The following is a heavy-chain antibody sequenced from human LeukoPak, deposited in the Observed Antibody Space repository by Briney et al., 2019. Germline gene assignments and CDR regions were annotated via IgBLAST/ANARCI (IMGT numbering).Heavy chain of an antibody. CDR3: ARKSDSLLVREGDC. CDR2: IYSGGTT. Sequence: PGGSLRLSCAASGFTVSSSYMTWVRQAPGKGLEWVSVIYSGGTTWYADSVKGRFTISRDTNTLYLQMNSLRAEDTAVYYCARKSDSLLVREGDCWGQGTLVTVSS. V-gene: IGHV3-66*01. CDR1: GFTVSSSY. D-gene: IGHD3-10*01. J-gene: IGHJ4*02.